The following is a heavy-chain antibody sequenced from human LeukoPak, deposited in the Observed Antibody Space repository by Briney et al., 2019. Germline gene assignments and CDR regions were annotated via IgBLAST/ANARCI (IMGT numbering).Heavy chain of an antibody. CDR1: GASLSGYY. CDR2: INHTGNT. J-gene: IGHJ6*04. V-gene: IGHV4-34*01. CDR3: ARGRLRFLEMDV. D-gene: IGHD3-3*01. Sequence: PSETLSLTCAVYGASLSGYYWAWIRQPPGNGLEWVGEINHTGNTTYNPSLKSRVTMSVDTSKNLFSLKLNSVTAADTAVYYCARGRLRFLEMDVSGNGTMVTVSS.